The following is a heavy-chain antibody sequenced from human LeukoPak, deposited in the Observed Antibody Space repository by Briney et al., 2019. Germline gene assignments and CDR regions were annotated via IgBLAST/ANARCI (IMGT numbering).Heavy chain of an antibody. CDR1: GFTFDDYT. CDR2: ISWDGGST. CDR3: AKEDDSSGYYDY. Sequence: GGSLRLSCAASGFTFDDYTMHWVRQAPGKGLEGVSLISWDGGSTYYADSVKGRFTISRDNSKNSLYLQMNSLRTEDTALYYCAKEDDSSGYYDYWGQGTLVTVSS. D-gene: IGHD3-22*01. V-gene: IGHV3-43*01. J-gene: IGHJ4*02.